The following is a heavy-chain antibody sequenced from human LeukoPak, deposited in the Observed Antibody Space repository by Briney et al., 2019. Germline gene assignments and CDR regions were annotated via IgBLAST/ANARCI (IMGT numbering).Heavy chain of an antibody. J-gene: IGHJ4*02. Sequence: SETLSLTCTVSGGSISGYYWCWIRQPPGKGLEWIGYIYTSGSTNYNPSLMCRVTISVDTSKNQFSLKLSSVTAADTAVYYCARSPSTYYYDSSGYREYYFDYWGQGTLVTVSS. V-gene: IGHV4-4*09. CDR2: IYTSGST. D-gene: IGHD3-22*01. CDR1: GGSISGYY. CDR3: ARSPSTYYYDSSGYREYYFDY.